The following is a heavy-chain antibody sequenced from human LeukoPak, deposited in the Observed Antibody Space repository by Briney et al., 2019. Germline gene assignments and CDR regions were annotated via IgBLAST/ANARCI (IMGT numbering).Heavy chain of an antibody. CDR2: ISYDGSDE. CDR3: ARSGYYDFWSGSPSYYFDY. CDR1: GFSFSSHG. D-gene: IGHD3-3*01. V-gene: IGHV3-30*03. Sequence: GGSLRLSCRGSGFSFSSHGMHWVRQAPGKGLEWVAVISYDGSDENYADSVKGRFTITRENSKDTLYLQMNSLRAEDTAVYYCARSGYYDFWSGSPSYYFDYWGQGTLVTVSS. J-gene: IGHJ4*02.